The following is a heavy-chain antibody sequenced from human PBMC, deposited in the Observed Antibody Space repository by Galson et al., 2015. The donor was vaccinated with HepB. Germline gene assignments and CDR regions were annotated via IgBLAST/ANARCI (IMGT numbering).Heavy chain of an antibody. D-gene: IGHD3-10*01. CDR1: GFTFSSYS. Sequence: SLRLSCAASGFTFSSYSMNWVRQAPGKGLEWVSYISSSSSTIYYADSVKGRFTISRDNAKNSLYLQMNSLRAEDTAVYYCARERAGLLWFGRAWGQGTLVTVSS. CDR3: ARERAGLLWFGRA. J-gene: IGHJ5*02. V-gene: IGHV3-48*04. CDR2: ISSSSSTI.